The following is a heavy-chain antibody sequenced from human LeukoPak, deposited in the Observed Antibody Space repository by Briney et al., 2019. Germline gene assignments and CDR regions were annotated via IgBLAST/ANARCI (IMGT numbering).Heavy chain of an antibody. J-gene: IGHJ4*02. Sequence: GASVKVSCKASGYTFTGYYMHWVRQAPGQGLEWMGWINPNSGGTNYAQKFQGRVTMTRDTSISTAYMELSRLRSDDTAVYYCAREGPYCSGGSCYFDYWGQGTLVTVSS. V-gene: IGHV1-2*02. D-gene: IGHD2-15*01. CDR1: GYTFTGYY. CDR3: AREGPYCSGGSCYFDY. CDR2: INPNSGGT.